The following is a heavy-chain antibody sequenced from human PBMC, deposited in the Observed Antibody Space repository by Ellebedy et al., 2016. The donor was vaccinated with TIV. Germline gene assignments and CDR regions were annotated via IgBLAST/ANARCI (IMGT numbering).Heavy chain of an antibody. CDR2: FDPENGET. J-gene: IGHJ4*02. D-gene: IGHD3-22*01. Sequence: AASVKVSCKVSGYSLIELSMHWMRQVPGQGLEWMGGFDPENGETNYSQKFQGRVTMTRDTSTSTVYMELSSLRSEDTAVYYCARDSYDSSGFDCWGQGTLVTVSS. CDR1: GYSLIELS. CDR3: ARDSYDSSGFDC. V-gene: IGHV1-24*01.